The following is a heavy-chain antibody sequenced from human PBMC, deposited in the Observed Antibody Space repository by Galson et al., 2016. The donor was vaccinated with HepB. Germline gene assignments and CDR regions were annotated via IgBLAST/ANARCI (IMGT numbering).Heavy chain of an antibody. CDR2: SKNKANGYTT. CDR1: GGSISNNN. J-gene: IGHJ4*02. Sequence: LSLTCAVSGGSISNNNWWSWVRQAPGKGLEWLGRSKNKANGYTTEYAASVEGRFTISRDDSKKSLYLQMNSLKIEDTAVYYCARWQSGSPVNWGQGTLVTVSS. V-gene: IGHV3-72*01. D-gene: IGHD1-26*01. CDR3: ARWQSGSPVN.